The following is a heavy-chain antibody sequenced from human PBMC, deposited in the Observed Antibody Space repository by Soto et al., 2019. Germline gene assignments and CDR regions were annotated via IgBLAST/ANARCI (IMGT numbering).Heavy chain of an antibody. CDR2: ISYDGRNK. CDR3: VKDGSSGWPYYYGMDV. V-gene: IGHV3-30*18. J-gene: IGHJ6*02. Sequence: QVQLVESGGGGVQPGRSLRLSCAASGFTFSSYGMHWVRQAPGKGLEWVAVISYDGRNKYYADSVKGRFTISRDNSKNTLYLQMCSLRPEDTAVYYCVKDGSSGWPYYYGMDVWGQGTTVTVSS. D-gene: IGHD6-19*01. CDR1: GFTFSSYG.